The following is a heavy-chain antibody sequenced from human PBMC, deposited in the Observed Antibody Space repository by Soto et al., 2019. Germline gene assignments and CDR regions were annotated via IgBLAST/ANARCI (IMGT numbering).Heavy chain of an antibody. CDR2: MFYSGST. D-gene: IGHD5-12*01. CDR3: ARDNGYGHFDS. CDR1: GASISRGRSY. Sequence: QVQLQESGPGLVKPSQTLSLNCTVSGASISRGRSYWSWIRQHPGKGLEWIGYMFYSGSTYYHPSLKSRVNISADTSKNQCSLRLTSVTPADTAMYYFARDNGYGHFDSFGQGTLVTVSS. V-gene: IGHV4-31*03. J-gene: IGHJ4*02.